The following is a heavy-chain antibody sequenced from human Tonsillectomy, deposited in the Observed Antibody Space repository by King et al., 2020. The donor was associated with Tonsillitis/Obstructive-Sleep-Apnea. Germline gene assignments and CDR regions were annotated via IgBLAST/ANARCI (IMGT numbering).Heavy chain of an antibody. D-gene: IGHD2-2*01. CDR1: GFTVSSNY. J-gene: IGHJ4*02. V-gene: IGHV3-53*04. CDR3: ARGPRSAPADMGY. Sequence: VQLVESGGGLVQPGGSLRLSCAASGFTVSSNYMSWVRQAPGKGLEWVSVIYSGGSTYYADSVKGRFTISRHNSKNTLYLQMNSLRAEDTAVYYCARGPRSAPADMGYWGQGTLVTVSS. CDR2: IYSGGST.